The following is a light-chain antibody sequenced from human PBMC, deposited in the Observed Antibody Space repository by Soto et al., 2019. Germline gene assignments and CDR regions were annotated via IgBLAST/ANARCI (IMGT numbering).Light chain of an antibody. J-gene: IGLJ2*01. CDR1: SSDVGGYNY. V-gene: IGLV2-14*03. CDR3: SSYTSTSTVV. Sequence: ALTQPASVSGSPGQSITISCTGTSSDVGGYNYVSWYQHHPGKAPKLMIYDVSNRPSGVSNRFSGSKSDNTASLTISGLQAEDEADYYCSSYTSTSTVVFGGGTKLTVL. CDR2: DVS.